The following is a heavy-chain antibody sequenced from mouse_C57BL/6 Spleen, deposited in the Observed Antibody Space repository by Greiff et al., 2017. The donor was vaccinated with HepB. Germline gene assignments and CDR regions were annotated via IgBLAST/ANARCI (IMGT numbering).Heavy chain of an antibody. V-gene: IGHV1-72*01. Sequence: QVQLQQSGAELVKPGASVKLSCKASGYTFTSYWMHWVKQRPGRGLEWIGRIDPNSGGTKYNEKFKSKATLPVDKHSSTAYMQLSSLTSEDSAVYYCARGLSLYYYGSSYAMDYWGQGTSVTVSS. J-gene: IGHJ4*01. CDR3: ARGLSLYYYGSSYAMDY. D-gene: IGHD1-1*01. CDR1: GYTFTSYW. CDR2: IDPNSGGT.